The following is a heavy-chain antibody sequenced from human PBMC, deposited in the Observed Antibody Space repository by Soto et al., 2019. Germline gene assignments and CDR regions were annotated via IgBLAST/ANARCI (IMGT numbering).Heavy chain of an antibody. D-gene: IGHD7-27*01. CDR2: IKEDGREM. J-gene: IGHJ4*02. CDR1: GFNFRSYW. V-gene: IGHV3-7*03. CDR3: ARGTPKPGVDY. Sequence: QPGGSLRLSCAASGFNFRSYWMNWVRQAPGKGLEWVANIKEDGREMHYVDSVKGRFTVSRDNAKNSLYLQMNSLRDEDTAVYYCARGTPKPGVDYWGLGTLVTVSS.